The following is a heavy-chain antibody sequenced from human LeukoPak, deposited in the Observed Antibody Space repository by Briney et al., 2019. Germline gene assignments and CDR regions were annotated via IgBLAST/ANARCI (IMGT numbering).Heavy chain of an antibody. CDR1: GFTVSSNY. CDR2: IKQDGNEK. J-gene: IGHJ3*02. CDR3: ARDRRQLWMAALDI. V-gene: IGHV3-7*01. D-gene: IGHD5-18*01. Sequence: GGSLRLSCAASGFTVSSNYMSWVRQAPGKGLEWVANIKQDGNEKYYVDSVRGRFTISRDNARNSLSLQMNSLRAEDTAVYYCARDRRQLWMAALDIWGQGTMVTVSP.